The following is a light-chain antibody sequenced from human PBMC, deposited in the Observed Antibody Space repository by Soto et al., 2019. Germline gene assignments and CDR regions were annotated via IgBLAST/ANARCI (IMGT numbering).Light chain of an antibody. CDR2: DAY. CDR1: QGVGST. Sequence: EIVMTQSPATLSVSPGERVTLSCRASQGVGSTLAWYRQQPGQAPRLLIYDAYIMATGVPARFSGSGSGTEFTLTISSLQSEDFAVYYCQHYKTWPLAFGGGTKVEIK. J-gene: IGKJ4*01. V-gene: IGKV3-15*01. CDR3: QHYKTWPLA.